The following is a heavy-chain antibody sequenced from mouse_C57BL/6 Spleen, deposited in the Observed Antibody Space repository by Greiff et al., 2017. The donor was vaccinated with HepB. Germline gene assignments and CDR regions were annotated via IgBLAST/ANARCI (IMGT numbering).Heavy chain of an antibody. Sequence: VQLQQSGPELVKPGASVKISCKASGYAFSSSWMNWVKQRPGKGLEWIGRIYPGDGDTNYNGKFKGKATLTADKSSSTAYMQLSSLTSEDSAVYFSARIALGPVCDYWGQGTTLTVSS. V-gene: IGHV1-82*01. D-gene: IGHD4-1*01. CDR1: GYAFSSSW. CDR2: IYPGDGDT. CDR3: ARIALGPVCDY. J-gene: IGHJ2*01.